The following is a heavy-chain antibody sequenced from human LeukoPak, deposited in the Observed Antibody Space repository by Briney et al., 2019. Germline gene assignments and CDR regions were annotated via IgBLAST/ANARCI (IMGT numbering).Heavy chain of an antibody. CDR1: GFTFKTHA. CDR2: IDDSGVIR. CDR3: AKDYYGSGSYYNHFDY. J-gene: IGHJ4*02. V-gene: IGHV3-23*01. D-gene: IGHD3-10*01. Sequence: PGGSLRLSCAASGFTFKTHAMSWVRQAPGKGLEWVSRIDDSGVIRSYADSVKGRFTISRDNSKMTLTLQMNSLRAEDTAVYYCAKDYYGSGSYYNHFDYWGQGTLVTVSS.